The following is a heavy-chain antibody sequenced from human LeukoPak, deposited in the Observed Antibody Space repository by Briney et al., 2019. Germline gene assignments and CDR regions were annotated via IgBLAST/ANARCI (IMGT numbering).Heavy chain of an antibody. V-gene: IGHV3-30*04. J-gene: IGHJ4*02. CDR2: ISYDGSNK. CDR1: GFTFSSYA. CDR3: ARGNAVPAAKYYFDY. D-gene: IGHD2-2*01. Sequence: GGSLRLSCAASGFTFSSYAMHWVRQAPGKGLEWVAVISYDGSNKYYADSVKGRFTISRDNSKNTLYLQMNSLRAEGTAVYYCARGNAVPAAKYYFDYWGQGTLVTVSS.